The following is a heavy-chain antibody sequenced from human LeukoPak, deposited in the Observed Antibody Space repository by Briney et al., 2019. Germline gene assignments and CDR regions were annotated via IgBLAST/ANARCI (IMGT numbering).Heavy chain of an antibody. D-gene: IGHD3-22*01. CDR3: ARDLRYDSSGYEGY. V-gene: IGHV3-11*01. Sequence: GGSLRLSCAASGFTFSDYYMSWIRQAPGKGLEWVSHISSSGSTIYYADSVKGRFTISRDNAKNSLYLEMSSLRVGDTAVYYCARDLRYDSSGYEGYWGQGTLVTVSS. CDR1: GFTFSDYY. J-gene: IGHJ4*02. CDR2: ISSSGSTI.